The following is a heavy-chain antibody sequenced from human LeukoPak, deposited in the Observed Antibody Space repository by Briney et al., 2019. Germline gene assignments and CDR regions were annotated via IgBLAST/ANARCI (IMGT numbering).Heavy chain of an antibody. CDR1: GFRVSSNS. CDR3: ARGVQYLYGMDV. CDR2: IYSGGNT. J-gene: IGHJ6*02. D-gene: IGHD4-11*01. Sequence: GGSLRLSCAASGFRVSSNSMSWVRQDPGKGLEWVSVIYSGGNTYYADSVKGRFTISRDNSKNTLSLQMHSLGADDTAVYYCARGVQYLYGMDVWGQGTTVTVSS. V-gene: IGHV3-66*01.